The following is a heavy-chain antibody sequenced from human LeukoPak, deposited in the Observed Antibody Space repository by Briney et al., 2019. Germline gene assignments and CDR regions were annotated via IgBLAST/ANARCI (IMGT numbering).Heavy chain of an antibody. CDR1: GYTFTSYY. J-gene: IGHJ4*02. CDR3: ARDLSIGLQGIAGLALQYYFDY. Sequence: ASVKVSCTASGYTFTSYYMHWVRQAPGQGLEWMGIINPSGGSTSYAQKFQGRVTMTRDTSTSTVYMELSSLRSEDTAVYYCARDLSIGLQGIAGLALQYYFDYWGQGTLVTVSS. V-gene: IGHV1-46*01. D-gene: IGHD6-13*01. CDR2: INPSGGST.